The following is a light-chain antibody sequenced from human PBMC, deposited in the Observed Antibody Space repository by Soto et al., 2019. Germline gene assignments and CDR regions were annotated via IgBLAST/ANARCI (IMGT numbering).Light chain of an antibody. Sequence: QSVLTQPASVSGSPGQSITISCTGTSSDVGGYNFVSWYQLHPGKAPKLMIYEVSNRPSGVSNRFSGSKSGNTASLTISGLQAEDEADYYCSSDTASSTLVFGGGTKLTVL. CDR2: EVS. J-gene: IGLJ2*01. CDR3: SSDTASSTLV. CDR1: SSDVGGYNF. V-gene: IGLV2-14*01.